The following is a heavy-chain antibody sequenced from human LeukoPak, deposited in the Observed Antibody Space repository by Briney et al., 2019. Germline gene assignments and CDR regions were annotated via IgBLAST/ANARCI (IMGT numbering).Heavy chain of an antibody. CDR1: GGSISSSSYY. Sequence: SETLSPTCTVSGGSISSSSYYWGWIRQPPGKGLEWIGSIYYSGSTYYNPSLKSRVTISVDTSKNQFSLKLSSVTAADTAVYYCARLNLSLRYNWNDGFDYWGQGTLVTVSS. CDR2: IYYSGST. J-gene: IGHJ4*02. D-gene: IGHD1-20*01. V-gene: IGHV4-39*07. CDR3: ARLNLSLRYNWNDGFDY.